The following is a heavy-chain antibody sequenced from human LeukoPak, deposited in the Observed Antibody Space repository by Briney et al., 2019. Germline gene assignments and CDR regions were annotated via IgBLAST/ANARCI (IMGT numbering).Heavy chain of an antibody. CDR3: ARERPSYYDSSGYSFDY. Sequence: ASVKVSCKASGYTFTSYYMHWVRQAPGQGLEWMGIINPSDGSTRYAQRLQGRVTMTRDTSTSTVYMELSSLRSGDTAVYYCARERPSYYDSSGYSFDYWGQGTLVTVSS. CDR1: GYTFTSYY. CDR2: INPSDGST. V-gene: IGHV1-46*01. J-gene: IGHJ4*02. D-gene: IGHD3-22*01.